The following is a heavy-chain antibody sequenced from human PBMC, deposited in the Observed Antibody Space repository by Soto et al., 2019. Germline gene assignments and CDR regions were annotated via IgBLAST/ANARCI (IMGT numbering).Heavy chain of an antibody. CDR1: GDTFSLYP. D-gene: IGHD5-18*01. CDR2: IIAIFPTA. V-gene: IGHV1-69*06. J-gene: IGHJ4*02. CDR3: ARDKDSGSNGYSPH. Sequence: QVQLLQSGAEVKKPGSSVKVSCKVSGDTFSLYPINWVRQAPGQGLEWLGNIIAIFPTANYAQQFQGRLTITADKLTSTSHMELRGLRSEDTAVYFCARDKDSGSNGYSPHWGQGTPVTVSS.